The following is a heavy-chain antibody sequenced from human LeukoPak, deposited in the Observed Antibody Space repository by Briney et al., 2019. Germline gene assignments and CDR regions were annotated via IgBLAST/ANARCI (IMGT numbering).Heavy chain of an antibody. CDR3: ASGLELDY. CDR1: GFTLTNYW. J-gene: IGHJ4*02. V-gene: IGHV3-7*03. CDR2: IKQDGSEK. Sequence: GGSLRLSCAASGFTLTNYWMSWVRQAPGKGLEWVANIKQDGSEKNYVDSVKGRFTISRDNAKNSLYLQMNSLRAEDTAVYYCASGLELDYWGQGTLVTVSS.